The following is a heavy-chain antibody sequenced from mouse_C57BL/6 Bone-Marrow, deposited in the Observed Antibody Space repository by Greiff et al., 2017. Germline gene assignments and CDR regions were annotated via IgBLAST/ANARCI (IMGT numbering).Heavy chain of an antibody. CDR2: INPDSSTI. V-gene: IGHV4-1*01. CDR1: GIDFSRYW. CDR3: ARWGPHYPYWYFDV. Sequence: EVKLMESGGGLVQPGGSLKLSCAASGIDFSRYWMSWVRRAPGKGLEWIGEINPDSSTINYAPSLKDKFIISRDNAKNTLYLQMNKVRSEDTALYYCARWGPHYPYWYFDVWGTGTTVTVSS. J-gene: IGHJ1*03. D-gene: IGHD1-2*01.